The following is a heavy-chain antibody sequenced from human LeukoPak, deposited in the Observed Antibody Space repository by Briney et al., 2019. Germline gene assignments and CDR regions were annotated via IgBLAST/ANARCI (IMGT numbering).Heavy chain of an antibody. J-gene: IGHJ4*02. D-gene: IGHD4-17*01. Sequence: PSETLSLTCTVSGGSISSYYWSWIRQPPGKGLEWIGYIYYSGSTNYNPSLKSRVTISVDTSKNQFSLKLSSVTAADTAVYYCARVSNYGDSDYWGQGTLVTVSS. CDR3: ARVSNYGDSDY. CDR2: IYYSGST. V-gene: IGHV4-59*01. CDR1: GGSISSYY.